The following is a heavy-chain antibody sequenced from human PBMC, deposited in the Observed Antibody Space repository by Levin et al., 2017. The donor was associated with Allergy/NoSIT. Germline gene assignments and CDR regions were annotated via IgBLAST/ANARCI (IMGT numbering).Heavy chain of an antibody. CDR3: ARDNPPPHYYGSGSYYDY. CDR1: GYTFTSYG. D-gene: IGHD3-10*01. J-gene: IGHJ4*02. V-gene: IGHV1-18*01. CDR2: ISAYNGNT. Sequence: ASVKVSCKASGYTFTSYGISWVRQAPGQGLEWMGWISAYNGNTNYAQKLQGRVTMTTDTSTSTAYMELRSLRSDDTAVYYCARDNPPPHYYGSGSYYDYWGQGTLVTVSS.